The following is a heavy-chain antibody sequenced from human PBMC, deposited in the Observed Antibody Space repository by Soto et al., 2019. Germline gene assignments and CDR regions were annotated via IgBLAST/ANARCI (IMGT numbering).Heavy chain of an antibody. J-gene: IGHJ4*02. Sequence: QVQLQESGPGLVQPSQTLSLTCSVSGDPVSSGSYYWTWVRQHPVKGLEWIGYIYHTGSTYYNPSLQSRLIMSIDTSKNQFSLHLYSVTAADTAVYFCAAKLGTTHYFDFWGQGSQVAVSS. D-gene: IGHD7-27*01. CDR3: AAKLGTTHYFDF. V-gene: IGHV4-31*03. CDR1: GDPVSSGSYY. CDR2: IYHTGST.